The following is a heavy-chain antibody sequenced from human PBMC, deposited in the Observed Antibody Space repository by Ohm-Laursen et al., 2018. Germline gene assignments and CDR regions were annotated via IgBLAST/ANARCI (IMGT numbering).Heavy chain of an antibody. CDR1: GFTFSSDW. J-gene: IGHJ4*02. V-gene: IGHV3-74*01. Sequence: SLRLSCAASGFTFSSDWMHWVRQAPGEGLVWVSRIKGDGSETNYADSVKGRFTISRDNAKNTLDLQMNSLRAEDTAVYYCIKHYGDNWGQGTLVTVSS. CDR2: IKGDGSET. CDR3: IKHYGDN.